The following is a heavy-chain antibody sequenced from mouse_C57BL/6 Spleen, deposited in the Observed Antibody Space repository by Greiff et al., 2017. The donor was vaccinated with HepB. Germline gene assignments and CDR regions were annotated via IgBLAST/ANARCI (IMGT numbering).Heavy chain of an antibody. CDR1: GYTFTSYW. Sequence: QVQLQQPGAELVKPGASVKLSCKASGYTFTSYWMHWVKQRPGQGLEWIGMIHPNSGSTNYNEKFKSKATLTVDKSSSTAYMQLNSLTSEDSAVYYCARKPTTVVDYYAMDYWGQGTSVTVSS. D-gene: IGHD1-1*01. J-gene: IGHJ4*01. V-gene: IGHV1-64*01. CDR3: ARKPTTVVDYYAMDY. CDR2: IHPNSGST.